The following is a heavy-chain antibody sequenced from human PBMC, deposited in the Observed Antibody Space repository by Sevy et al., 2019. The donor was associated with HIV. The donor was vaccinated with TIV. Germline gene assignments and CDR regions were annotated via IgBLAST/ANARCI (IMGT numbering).Heavy chain of an antibody. CDR3: AREAYYYDSREENWFDP. Sequence: GGSLRLSCKASGFTSSTYSMHWVRQAPGKGLEWVSSISRTSTTTYYADSAKGRFTISRDNAKNSLYLQMNSLRDEDTAVYYCAREAYYYDSREENWFDPWGQGTLVTVSS. CDR2: ISRTSTTT. D-gene: IGHD3-22*01. CDR1: GFTSSTYS. V-gene: IGHV3-48*02. J-gene: IGHJ5*02.